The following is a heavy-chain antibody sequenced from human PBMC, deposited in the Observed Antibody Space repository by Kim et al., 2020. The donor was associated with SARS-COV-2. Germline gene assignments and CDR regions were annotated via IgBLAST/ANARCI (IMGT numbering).Heavy chain of an antibody. CDR2: IKSKTDGGTT. V-gene: IGHV3-15*01. CDR1: GFTFSNAW. Sequence: GGSLRLSCAASGFTFSNAWMSWVRQAPGKGLEWVGRIKSKTDGGTTDYAAPVKGRFTISRDDSKNTLYLQMNRLKTEYTTVYYCTTDNLKATRDYWGHGTLVTVS. D-gene: IGHD1-20*01. CDR3: TTDNLKATRDY. J-gene: IGHJ4*01.